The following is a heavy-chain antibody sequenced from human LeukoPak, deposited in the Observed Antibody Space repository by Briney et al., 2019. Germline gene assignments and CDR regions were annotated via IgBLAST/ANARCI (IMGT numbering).Heavy chain of an antibody. V-gene: IGHV3-23*01. Sequence: GGSLRLSCAASGFTFSSYAMSWVRQASGKGLEWVSAISGSGGSTYYADSVKGRFTISRDNSKNTLYLQMNSLRAEDTAVYYCAKDSMVTMIVVLHDVGAFDIWGQGTMVTVSS. CDR2: ISGSGGST. D-gene: IGHD3-22*01. J-gene: IGHJ3*02. CDR1: GFTFSSYA. CDR3: AKDSMVTMIVVLHDVGAFDI.